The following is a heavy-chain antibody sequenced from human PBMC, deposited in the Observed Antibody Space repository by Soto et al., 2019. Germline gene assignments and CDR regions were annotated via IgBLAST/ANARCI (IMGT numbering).Heavy chain of an antibody. CDR1: GFTLSNYW. CDR3: VRELGLAY. CDR2: INKDGSQK. V-gene: IGHV3-7*03. Sequence: SGGSLRLSCAASGFTLSNYWTTWVRQAPGKGLEWVANINKDGSQKNYVDSVKGRFTIARDNGQNSLSLQINSLRVEDTAVYYCVRELGLAYWGQGALVIVSS. D-gene: IGHD1-7*01. J-gene: IGHJ4*02.